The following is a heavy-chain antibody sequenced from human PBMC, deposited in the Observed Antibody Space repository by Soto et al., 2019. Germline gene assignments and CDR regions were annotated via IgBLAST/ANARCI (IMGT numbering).Heavy chain of an antibody. Sequence: VQLEESGPGLVKASQTLSLTCTVSGGSLSSGGYYWTWIRQRPGKGLEWIGYIYYSGSPNYHPSLRRRVTISVDTFLNQFSPELDSVAGAGTGVYYCAGGQPFRGYYFDYWGQGALVTVSS. V-gene: IGHV4-31*03. CDR2: IYYSGSP. D-gene: IGHD5-12*01. CDR1: GGSLSSGGYY. CDR3: AGGQPFRGYYFDY. J-gene: IGHJ4*02.